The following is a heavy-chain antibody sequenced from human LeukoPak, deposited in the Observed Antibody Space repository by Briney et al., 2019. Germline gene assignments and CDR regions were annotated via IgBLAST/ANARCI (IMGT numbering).Heavy chain of an antibody. CDR2: ISGSGGST. Sequence: GESLRLSCAASGFTFSTYAMSWVRQAPGKGLEWVSLISGSGGSTYYADSVKGRFTISRDNSKNTLYLQMNSLRAEDTVVYYCAKDNYGTGRFNWFDPWGQGTLVTVSS. V-gene: IGHV3-23*01. CDR3: AKDNYGTGRFNWFDP. CDR1: GFTFSTYA. D-gene: IGHD3-10*01. J-gene: IGHJ5*02.